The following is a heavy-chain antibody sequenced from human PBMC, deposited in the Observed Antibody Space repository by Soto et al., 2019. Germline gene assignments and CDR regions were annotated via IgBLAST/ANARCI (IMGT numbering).Heavy chain of an antibody. J-gene: IGHJ4*02. D-gene: IGHD6-13*01. V-gene: IGHV4-59*01. Sequence: SETLSLTCGVSGVSISSYYWSWIRQPPGKGLEWIGYIYYSGSTNYNPSLKSRVTISVDTSKNQFSLKLSSVTAADTAVYYCARVIAAAGTFLFDYWGQGTLVTVSS. CDR1: GVSISSYY. CDR3: ARVIAAAGTFLFDY. CDR2: IYYSGST.